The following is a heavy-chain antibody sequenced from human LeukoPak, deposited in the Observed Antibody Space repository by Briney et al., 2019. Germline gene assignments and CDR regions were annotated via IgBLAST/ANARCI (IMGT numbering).Heavy chain of an antibody. D-gene: IGHD1-26*01. V-gene: IGHV4-38-2*01. CDR3: ASLNGRVFDY. CDR2: VSHSGTP. J-gene: IGHJ4*02. Sequence: SETLSLTCGVSGYSNSSGYHWGWIRQPPGKGLEWIGSVSHSGTPYYNPSLKSRLTISVDTSENQFSLKLTSVTAADTAVYYCASLNGRVFDYWGQGTLVTVSS. CDR1: GYSNSSGYH.